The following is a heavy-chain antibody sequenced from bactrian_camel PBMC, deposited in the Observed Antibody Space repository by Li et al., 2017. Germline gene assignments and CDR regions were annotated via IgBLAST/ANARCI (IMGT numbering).Heavy chain of an antibody. D-gene: IGHD3*01. V-gene: IGHV3S1*01. CDR2: IDSGGGGT. CDR3: AKGYGDSP. J-gene: IGHJ4*01. CDR1: GFTLSSYR. Sequence: VQLVESGGGLVQPGGSLRLSCAASGFTLSSYRTYWVRQAPGKGLEWVSRIDSGGGGTCYADSVMGRFAISRDNAKNTVYLQLNSLKTEDTAMYYCAKGYGDSPRGQGTQVTVS.